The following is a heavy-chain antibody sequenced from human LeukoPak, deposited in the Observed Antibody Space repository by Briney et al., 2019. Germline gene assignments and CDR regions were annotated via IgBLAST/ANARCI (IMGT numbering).Heavy chain of an antibody. CDR3: VRAGWELDY. Sequence: GGSLRLSCAASGSSVSAYWMSWIRQAPGKGLEWVAHIKEDGTEKYYVDSVKGRFTISRDDAKNSLYLHMNSLRAEDTAVYYCVRAGWELDYWGQGTLVTVSS. V-gene: IGHV3-7*01. CDR2: IKEDGTEK. CDR1: GSSVSAYW. J-gene: IGHJ4*02. D-gene: IGHD1-26*01.